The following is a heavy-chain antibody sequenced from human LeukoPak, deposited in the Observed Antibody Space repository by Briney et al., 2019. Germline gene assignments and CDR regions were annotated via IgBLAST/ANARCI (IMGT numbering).Heavy chain of an antibody. CDR1: GYTFTSHA. V-gene: IGHV1-3*01. J-gene: IGHJ4*02. CDR2: INAGSGDT. D-gene: IGHD6-13*01. CDR3: ARTARKAAIVGDYFDY. Sequence: ASVKVSCKASGYTFTSHAVHWVRQAPGQRPEWMGWINAGSGDTKCSQNLEGRVTITRDTSASTAYMELTSLKSEDTAVYYCARTARKAAIVGDYFDYWGQGTLVTVSS.